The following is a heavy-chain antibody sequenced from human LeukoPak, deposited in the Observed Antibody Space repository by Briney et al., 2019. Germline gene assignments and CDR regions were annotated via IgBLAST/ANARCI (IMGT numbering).Heavy chain of an antibody. CDR3: ARGYYDARGDSNPFDI. CDR2: ISHSVSS. D-gene: IGHD3-22*01. V-gene: IGHV4-59*01. J-gene: IGHJ3*02. CDR1: GGSICSSI. Sequence: SGTLSVTCTDPGGSICSSIWCWIRQPPGRGLEWIGYISHSVSSDDQLTLKIRVSIAVDTSNNQLSLKLTSVTAADAAIYSCARGYYDARGDSNPFDICGQGTMVTVSS.